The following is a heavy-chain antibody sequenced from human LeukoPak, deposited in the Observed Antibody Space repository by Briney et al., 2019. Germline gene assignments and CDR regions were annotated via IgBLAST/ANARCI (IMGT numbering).Heavy chain of an antibody. Sequence: SETLSLTCTVSGGSISSSSHYWGWIRQPPGKGLEWIGSIYYSGSTYYNPSLKSRVTISVDTSKNQFSLKLSSVTAADTAVYYCARLSPPTMVRGVIENWFDPWGQGTLVTVSS. CDR1: GGSISSSSHY. V-gene: IGHV4-39*01. J-gene: IGHJ5*02. D-gene: IGHD3-10*01. CDR2: IYYSGST. CDR3: ARLSPPTMVRGVIENWFDP.